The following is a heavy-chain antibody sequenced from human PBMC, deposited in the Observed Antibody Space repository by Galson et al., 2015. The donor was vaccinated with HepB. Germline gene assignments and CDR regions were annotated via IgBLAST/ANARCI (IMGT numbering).Heavy chain of an antibody. J-gene: IGHJ4*02. CDR2: IYYSGSR. Sequence: SETLSLTCTVSGGSIGTSTNYWGWIRQPPGKGLEWIGSIYYSGSRYYNPSLKSRGTISLETSKNQFSLRLNSVTAADTAGYYCARDPYYDASENYQGVYYFDYWGQGTLVTVSS. CDR1: GGSIGTSTNY. D-gene: IGHD3-10*01. V-gene: IGHV4-39*07. CDR3: ARDPYYDASENYQGVYYFDY.